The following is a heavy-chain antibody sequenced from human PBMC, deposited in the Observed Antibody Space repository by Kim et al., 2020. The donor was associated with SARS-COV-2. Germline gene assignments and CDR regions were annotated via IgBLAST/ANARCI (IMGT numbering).Heavy chain of an antibody. V-gene: IGHV3-7*01. J-gene: IGHJ5*02. D-gene: IGHD3-9*01. CDR2: IKQDGSEK. CDR3: AGSILTGS. CDR1: GLTFSSDW. Sequence: GGSLRLSCVACGLTFSSDWMNWVRQAPGKGLEWVANIKQDGSEKNYVDAVKGRFTISRDSAKKSLYLHMNSMRAEDTAVYYCAGSILTGSWGQGTLVTVSS.